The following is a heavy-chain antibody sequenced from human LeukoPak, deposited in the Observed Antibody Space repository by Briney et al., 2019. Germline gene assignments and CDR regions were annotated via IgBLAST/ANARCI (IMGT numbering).Heavy chain of an antibody. J-gene: IGHJ6*02. CDR3: AREDIVVVPAAIGYLTDYYGMDV. V-gene: IGHV4-34*01. CDR2: INHSGST. CDR1: GGSFSGYY. Sequence: PSETLSLTCAVYGGSFSGYYWSWIRQPPGKGLEWIGEINHSGSTNYNPSLKSRVTMSVDTSKNQFSLKLSSVTAADTAVYYCAREDIVVVPAAIGYLTDYYGMDVWGQGTTVTVSS. D-gene: IGHD2-2*01.